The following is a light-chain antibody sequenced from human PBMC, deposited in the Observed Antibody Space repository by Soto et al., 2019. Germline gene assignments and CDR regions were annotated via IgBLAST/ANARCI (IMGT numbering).Light chain of an antibody. CDR3: SSYTSSGTRL. CDR2: DVS. V-gene: IGLV2-14*01. J-gene: IGLJ2*01. Sequence: QSALTQPASVSGSPGQSITVSCTGTSSDVGGYNYVSWYQQHPGKAPKLMIYDVSNRPSGVSNRFSGSKSGNTASLTISGLQAEDEADYYCSSYTSSGTRLFGGGTQLTVL. CDR1: SSDVGGYNY.